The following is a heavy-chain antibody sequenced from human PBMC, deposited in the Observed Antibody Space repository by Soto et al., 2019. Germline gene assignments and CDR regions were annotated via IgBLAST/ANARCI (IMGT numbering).Heavy chain of an antibody. CDR1: GGSMNDYY. J-gene: IGHJ4*02. CDR2: IYYSGST. CDR3: ARRGGEYYFDS. Sequence: QVHLQESGPGLVKPSETLSLTCTVSGGSMNDYYWSWIRQPPGKGLEWIGYIYYSGSTYYSPSLKSRVTISVDTSKTQFILRLSSVTAADTAVYYCARRGGEYYFDSWGQGTLVTVSS. V-gene: IGHV4-59*08.